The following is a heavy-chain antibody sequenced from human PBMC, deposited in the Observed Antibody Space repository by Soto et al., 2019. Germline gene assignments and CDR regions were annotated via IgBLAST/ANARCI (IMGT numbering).Heavy chain of an antibody. CDR2: LYYTGTT. D-gene: IGHD2-2*01. Sequence: SETLSLTCSVSGGSIGSSSYYFGWIRQPPGKGREWIGILYYTGTTYYNSSLKSRVTIYADKSQNQFSLRLSSVTAADTDVYNCGAYCSITYCHDWFDPWGQGTLVTVSS. V-gene: IGHV4-39*01. J-gene: IGHJ5*02. CDR1: GGSIGSSSYY. CDR3: GAYCSITYCHDWFDP.